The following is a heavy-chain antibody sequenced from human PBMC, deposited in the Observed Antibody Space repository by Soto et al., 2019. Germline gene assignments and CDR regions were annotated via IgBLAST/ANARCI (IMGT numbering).Heavy chain of an antibody. Sequence: QVHLVESGGGVVQPGRSLRLSCAASGFTFRIYAMHWVRQAPGKGLECVAVISYDGSNKFYRDSVKGRFTICRDNSNNTLYLQINSLRYEDTAVYYCARGDREDIAVVVVARPGEYGVDVWGQGTTVTVSS. CDR1: GFTFRIYA. CDR2: ISYDGSNK. J-gene: IGHJ6*02. CDR3: ARGDREDIAVVVVARPGEYGVDV. D-gene: IGHD2-15*01. V-gene: IGHV3-30-3*01.